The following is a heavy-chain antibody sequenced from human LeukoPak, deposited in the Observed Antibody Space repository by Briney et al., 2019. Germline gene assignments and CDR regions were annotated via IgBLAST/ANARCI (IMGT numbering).Heavy chain of an antibody. J-gene: IGHJ3*02. Sequence: ASVKVSCKASGYTFTTYYMHWVRQAPGQGLEWMGIINPSGGSTSYAQKFLGRVTMTRDTSISTAYMELSRLRSDDTAVYYCASLHYYDSSGYYYKVAHDAFDIWGQGTMVTVSS. CDR2: INPSGGST. V-gene: IGHV1-46*01. CDR1: GYTFTTYY. D-gene: IGHD3-22*01. CDR3: ASLHYYDSSGYYYKVAHDAFDI.